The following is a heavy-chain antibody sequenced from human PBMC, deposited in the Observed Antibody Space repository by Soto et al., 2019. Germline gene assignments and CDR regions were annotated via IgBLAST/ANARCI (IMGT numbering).Heavy chain of an antibody. CDR3: AKDHIVAAAPDY. CDR1: GFTFEPYA. J-gene: IGHJ4*02. D-gene: IGHD2-2*01. V-gene: IGHV3-30*18. CDR2: ISYDGSNK. Sequence: QVHLVESGGGVVQPGTSLRLSCAASGFTFEPYAMHWVRLAPGKGLEWMAVISYDGSNKYYADSVKGRFTISRDNSKNTLYMQMNSLRAEDTAIYYCAKDHIVAAAPDYWGQGTLVTVSS.